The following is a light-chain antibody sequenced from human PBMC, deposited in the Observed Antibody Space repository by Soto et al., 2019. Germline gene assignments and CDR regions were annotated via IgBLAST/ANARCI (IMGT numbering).Light chain of an antibody. Sequence: DIQMTQSPSTLSASVGDRVTITCRASQSISSWLAWYQQKPGKAPKLLIYKAPSFESGVPSRFSGIGSWTEFTLAISSLQPDAFATYYCQQYNSYSHTFGQGTKLEIK. CDR2: KAP. CDR1: QSISSW. J-gene: IGKJ2*01. V-gene: IGKV1-5*03. CDR3: QQYNSYSHT.